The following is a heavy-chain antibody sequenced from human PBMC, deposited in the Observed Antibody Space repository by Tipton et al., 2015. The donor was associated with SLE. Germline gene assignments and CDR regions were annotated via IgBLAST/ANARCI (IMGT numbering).Heavy chain of an antibody. CDR3: ARFYCGGDCYPLDD. J-gene: IGHJ4*02. D-gene: IGHD2-21*01. Sequence: AWVRLAPGRGLEWVGSVYYTGSTFYNPSLKSRVTISVDTSKKQFSLRLGFMTAADTAVYYCARFYCGGDCYPLDDWGQGILVIVSS. V-gene: IGHV4-39*07. CDR2: VYYTGST.